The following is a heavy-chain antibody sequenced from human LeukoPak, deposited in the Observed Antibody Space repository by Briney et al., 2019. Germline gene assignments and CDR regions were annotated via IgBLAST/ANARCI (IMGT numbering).Heavy chain of an antibody. Sequence: PGGSLRLSCAASGFTFSSYAMHWVRQAPGKGLEWVAVISYDGSNEYYADSVKGRFTISRDNSKNTLYLQMNSLRAEDTAVYYCAREGYSSGHFDYWGQGTLVTVSS. V-gene: IGHV3-30-3*01. J-gene: IGHJ4*02. CDR2: ISYDGSNE. CDR3: AREGYSSGHFDY. CDR1: GFTFSSYA. D-gene: IGHD6-19*01.